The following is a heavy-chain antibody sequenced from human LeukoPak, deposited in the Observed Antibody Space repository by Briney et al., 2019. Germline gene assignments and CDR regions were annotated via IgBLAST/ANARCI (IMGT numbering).Heavy chain of an antibody. CDR1: GDSISSYY. Sequence: SETLSLTCTVSGDSISSYYWSWIRQPPGKGLEWIGYIYYSGSTNYNPSLKSRVTISVDTSKNQFSLKVSPVTAADTAVYYCARDRLDYGNHYGMDVWGQGTTLTVSS. CDR2: IYYSGST. D-gene: IGHD4-17*01. CDR3: ARDRLDYGNHYGMDV. J-gene: IGHJ6*02. V-gene: IGHV4-59*01.